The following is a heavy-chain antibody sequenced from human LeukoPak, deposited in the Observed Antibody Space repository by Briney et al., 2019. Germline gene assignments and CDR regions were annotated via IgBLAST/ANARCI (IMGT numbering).Heavy chain of an antibody. J-gene: IGHJ4*02. Sequence: GGSLRLSCAASGFTFSSYAVSWVRQAPGKGLEWVSAISGSGCGTYYADSVKGRFTTSRDNSKNTLYLQMNSLSTEDTAVYYCAKTTTGYSSGRYPGWPVDYWGQGTLVTVSS. CDR3: AKTTTGYSSGRYPGWPVDY. D-gene: IGHD6-19*01. V-gene: IGHV3-23*01. CDR1: GFTFSSYA. CDR2: ISGSGCGT.